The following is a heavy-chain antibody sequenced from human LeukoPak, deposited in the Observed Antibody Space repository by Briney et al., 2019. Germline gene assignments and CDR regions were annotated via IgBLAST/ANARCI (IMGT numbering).Heavy chain of an antibody. CDR1: GGSFSGYY. D-gene: IGHD2-2*01. CDR3: ARVTGEDIVVVPAAVRFDP. J-gene: IGHJ5*02. CDR2: INHSGST. V-gene: IGHV4-34*01. Sequence: PSETLSLTCAVYGGSFSGYYWSWIRQPPGKGLEWIGEINHSGSTNYNPSLKSRVTISVDSSKNQFSLKLSSVTAADTAVYYGARVTGEDIVVVPAAVRFDPWGQGTLVTVSS.